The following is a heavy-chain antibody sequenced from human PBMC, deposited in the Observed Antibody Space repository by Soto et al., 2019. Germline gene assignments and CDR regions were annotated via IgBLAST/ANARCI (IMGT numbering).Heavy chain of an antibody. J-gene: IGHJ5*01. D-gene: IGHD3-9*01. CDR2: IHYPWNT. Sequence: KTSETLSLTCTVSSGSISSYYWSWIRQPPGKGLEWIGYIHYPWNTHSNPSLKGRVTLSIDAPWNQFSLKLRSVTAADTAIYYCGAGDYLTGFCYREIKWFDTWGQGTLVTVSS. CDR1: SGSISSYY. CDR3: GAGDYLTGFCYREIKWFDT. V-gene: IGHV4-59*01.